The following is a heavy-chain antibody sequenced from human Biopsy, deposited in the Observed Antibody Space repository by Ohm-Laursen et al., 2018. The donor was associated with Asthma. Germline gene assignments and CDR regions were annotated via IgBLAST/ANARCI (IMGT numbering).Heavy chain of an antibody. CDR1: GFTFSNAW. Sequence: SLRLSCSASGFTFSNAWMSWVRQTPGKGLEWVATINGDGSQKSYVDSVTGRFTISRDNSKNSLHLEMNSLRAEDTALYYCAIGEDDIGDSGWFEHWGQGTLVTVSS. J-gene: IGHJ5*02. CDR3: AIGEDDIGDSGWFEH. D-gene: IGHD2-21*02. V-gene: IGHV3-7*03. CDR2: INGDGSQK.